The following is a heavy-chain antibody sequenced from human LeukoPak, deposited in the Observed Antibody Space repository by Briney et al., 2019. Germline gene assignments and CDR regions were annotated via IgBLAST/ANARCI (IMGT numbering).Heavy chain of an antibody. Sequence: GSVKVSCKASGYLFTHYGISWVRQAPGQGLEWVGWISPYNGDTNHIQKLQGRVAMTTDTSTDTAYLELTSLTSDDTAVYYCARGGHCTRGVCYFFEYWGQGTLAIVSS. V-gene: IGHV1-18*01. D-gene: IGHD2-8*02. J-gene: IGHJ4*02. CDR1: GYLFTHYG. CDR2: ISPYNGDT. CDR3: ARGGHCTRGVCYFFEY.